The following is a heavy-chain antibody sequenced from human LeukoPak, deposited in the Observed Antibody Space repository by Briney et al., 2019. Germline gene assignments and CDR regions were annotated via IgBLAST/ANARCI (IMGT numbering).Heavy chain of an antibody. Sequence: SETLSLTCTVSGGSISSYYWSWIRQPPGKGLEWIGYIYYSGITNYNPSLKSRVTISVDTSKNQFSLKLSSVTAADTAVYYCARQNPGGGLSDYWGQGTLVTVSS. D-gene: IGHD4-23*01. CDR2: IYYSGIT. V-gene: IGHV4-59*08. CDR3: ARQNPGGGLSDY. CDR1: GGSISSYY. J-gene: IGHJ4*02.